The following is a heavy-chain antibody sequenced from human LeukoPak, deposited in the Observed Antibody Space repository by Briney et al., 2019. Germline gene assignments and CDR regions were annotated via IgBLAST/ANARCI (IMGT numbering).Heavy chain of an antibody. V-gene: IGHV4-59*01. D-gene: IGHD6-6*01. Sequence: SETLSLTCIVSGGSISTYYWNWIRQPPGKGLEWIGYIYHSGSTNYNPSLQSRVTISVDTSKNQFSLNLNSVTAADTAVYYCARGGAARLHFQNWGQGTLVTVSS. CDR1: GGSISTYY. CDR2: IYHSGST. CDR3: ARGGAARLHFQN. J-gene: IGHJ1*01.